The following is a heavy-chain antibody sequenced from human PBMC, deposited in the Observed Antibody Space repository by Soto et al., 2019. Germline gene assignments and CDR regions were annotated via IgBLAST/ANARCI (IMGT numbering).Heavy chain of an antibody. CDR3: AKENGYSSSWFEFDY. D-gene: IGHD6-13*01. V-gene: IGHV3-23*01. J-gene: IGHJ4*02. Sequence: EVQLLESGGGLVQPGGSLRLSCAASGFTFSSYAMSWVRQAPGKGLEWVSAISGSGGSTYYADSVKSRFTISRDNSKNPLYLQMNSLRAEDTAVYYCAKENGYSSSWFEFDYWGQGTLVTVSS. CDR2: ISGSGGST. CDR1: GFTFSSYA.